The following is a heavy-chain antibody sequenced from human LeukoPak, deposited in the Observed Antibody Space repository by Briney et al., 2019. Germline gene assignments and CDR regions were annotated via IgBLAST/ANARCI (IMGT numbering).Heavy chain of an antibody. CDR2: IYYSGST. Sequence: SETLSLTCTVSGGSISSGDYYWSWIRQPPGKGLEWIGYIYYSGSTYYNPSLKSRVTISVDRSKNQFSLKLSSVTAADTAVYYCARDRGTSLPPAFDIWGQGTMVTVSS. D-gene: IGHD1-1*01. CDR1: GGSISSGDYY. CDR3: ARDRGTSLPPAFDI. J-gene: IGHJ3*02. V-gene: IGHV4-30-4*01.